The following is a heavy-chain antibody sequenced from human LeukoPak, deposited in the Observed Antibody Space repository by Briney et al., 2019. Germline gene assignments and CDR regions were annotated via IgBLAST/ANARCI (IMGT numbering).Heavy chain of an antibody. Sequence: QPGGSLRLSCVDSGFSVRDYYLSWVRQAPGKGLEWVSVIYTGGSTYYADSVKGRFTISRDNSKNTLYLQMNSLRAEGTAVYYCASNVYCSGGSCYSGGFDYWGQGTLVTVSS. CDR3: ASNVYCSGGSCYSGGFDY. V-gene: IGHV3-66*01. J-gene: IGHJ4*02. CDR2: IYTGGST. CDR1: GFSVRDYY. D-gene: IGHD2-15*01.